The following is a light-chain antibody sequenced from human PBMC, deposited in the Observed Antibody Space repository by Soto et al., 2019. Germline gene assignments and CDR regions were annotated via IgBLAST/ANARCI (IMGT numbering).Light chain of an antibody. V-gene: IGKV3D-20*01. CDR2: DAS. CDR3: QQYGSSPIT. Sequence: EIVLTQSPATLSFSPGKRATLSCGASADVSSSYVAWYQQKSGLAPRLLIHDASSRATGIPDRFSGSKSGTDFTLTIRRLEPEDAGVYYCQQYGSSPITFGQGTRLEIK. J-gene: IGKJ5*01. CDR1: ADVSSSY.